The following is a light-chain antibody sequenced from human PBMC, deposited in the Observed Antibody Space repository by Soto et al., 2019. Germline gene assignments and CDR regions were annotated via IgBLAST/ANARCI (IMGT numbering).Light chain of an antibody. CDR2: GAS. J-gene: IGKJ1*01. V-gene: IGKV3-20*01. CDR3: HQYGSSPWT. Sequence: EIVLTQSAGTLSLSTGERATLSCRASQSVSNNYLAWYQQKPGQAPRLLIYGASNRATGIPDRFSGSGSGADFTLTITRLEPEDFAVYYCHQYGSSPWTFGQGTKVAIK. CDR1: QSVSNNY.